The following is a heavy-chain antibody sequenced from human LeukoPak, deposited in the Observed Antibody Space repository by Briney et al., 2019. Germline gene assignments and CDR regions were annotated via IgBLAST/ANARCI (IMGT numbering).Heavy chain of an antibody. D-gene: IGHD5-18*01. J-gene: IGHJ4*02. Sequence: GGSLRLSCAASGFAFSTYWMRWFRQAPGKGLEWVSYISSSGSTIYYADSVKGRFTISRDNAKNSLYLQMNSLRAEDTAVYYCARVEYSYGCRFWGQGTLVTVSS. V-gene: IGHV3-11*01. CDR2: ISSSGSTI. CDR1: GFAFSTYW. CDR3: ARVEYSYGCRF.